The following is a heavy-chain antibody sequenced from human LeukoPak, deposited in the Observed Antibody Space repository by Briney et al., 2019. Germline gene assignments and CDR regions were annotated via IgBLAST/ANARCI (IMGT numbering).Heavy chain of an antibody. J-gene: IGHJ3*02. CDR3: AKEEAVAGHDAFDI. D-gene: IGHD6-19*01. V-gene: IGHV3-72*01. Sequence: GGSLRLSCAASGFTFRDHYMDWVRQAPGKGLEWVGRTRNKANSYTTEYAASVKGRFTISRDDSKNSLYLQMNSLRAEDTAVYYCAKEEAVAGHDAFDIWGQGTMVTVSS. CDR2: TRNKANSYTT. CDR1: GFTFRDHY.